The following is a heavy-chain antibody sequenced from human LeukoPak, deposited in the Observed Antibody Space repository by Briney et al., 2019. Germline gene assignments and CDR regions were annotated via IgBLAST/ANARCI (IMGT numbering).Heavy chain of an antibody. Sequence: GGSLRLSCAASGFTFSSYAMSWVRQAPGKGLEWVSGISGSGGNTYYADFVKGRFTISRDNSKNTLYLQTNSLRAEDTAVYYCARNPITIFGVANAFDIWGQGTMVTVSS. V-gene: IGHV3-23*01. J-gene: IGHJ3*02. CDR1: GFTFSSYA. CDR2: ISGSGGNT. CDR3: ARNPITIFGVANAFDI. D-gene: IGHD3-3*01.